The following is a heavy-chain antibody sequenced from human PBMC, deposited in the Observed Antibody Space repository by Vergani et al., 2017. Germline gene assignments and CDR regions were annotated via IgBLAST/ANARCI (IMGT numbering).Heavy chain of an antibody. D-gene: IGHD2/OR15-2a*01. CDR1: GFRFSSYG. CDR2: IWYDGSNK. V-gene: IGHV3-33*06. CDR3: AKDWGGCNSISCSYYMDV. Sequence: QVQLVESGGGVVQPGRSLRLSCAASGFRFSSYGMNWVRQAPGKGLEWVTVIWYDGSNKYYADSVKDRFTISRDNSQNTLNLQMNSLRVDDTAGYYGAKDWGGCNSISCSYYMDVWGKGTTVTV. J-gene: IGHJ6*03.